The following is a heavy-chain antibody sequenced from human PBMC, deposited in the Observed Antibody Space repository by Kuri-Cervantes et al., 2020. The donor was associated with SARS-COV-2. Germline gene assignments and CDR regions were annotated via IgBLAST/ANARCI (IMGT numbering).Heavy chain of an antibody. Sequence: SVKVSCKASGCTFSSYAISWVRQAPGQGLEWMGRIIPIFGIANYAQKFQGRVTITADKSTSTAYMELSSLRTEDTAVYYCARDAAADNLSDYWGQGTLVTVSS. D-gene: IGHD6-13*01. V-gene: IGHV1-69*04. CDR3: ARDAAADNLSDY. J-gene: IGHJ4*02. CDR2: IIPIFGIA. CDR1: GCTFSSYA.